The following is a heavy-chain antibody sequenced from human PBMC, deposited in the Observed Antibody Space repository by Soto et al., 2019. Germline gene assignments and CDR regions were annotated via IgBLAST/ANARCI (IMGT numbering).Heavy chain of an antibody. J-gene: IGHJ4*02. V-gene: IGHV3-74*01. Sequence: EVQLVESGGGLVQPGGTLRLSCAASGFTFTKYWMNWVRQAPGKALVWVSRINDDGSSTTYADSVKGRFTISRDNAKNTLYLQMNSLRAEDTAVYYCASRLVAAGDFDYWGQGALVTVS. CDR3: ASRLVAAGDFDY. D-gene: IGHD3-16*01. CDR1: GFTFTKYW. CDR2: INDDGSST.